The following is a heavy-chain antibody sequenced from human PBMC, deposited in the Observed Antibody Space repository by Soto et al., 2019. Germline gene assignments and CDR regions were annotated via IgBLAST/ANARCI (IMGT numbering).Heavy chain of an antibody. CDR1: GFTVSSNY. CDR3: ARIAAAGIQY. J-gene: IGHJ4*02. Sequence: GESLRLSCAASGFTVSSNYMTWVRQAPGKGLEWVSVIDSGGSTYYADSVKGRFTISRDNSKNTVWLQMNRLRVEDTAVYYCARIAAAGIQYWGQGTLVTVSS. CDR2: IDSGGST. V-gene: IGHV3-66*01. D-gene: IGHD6-13*01.